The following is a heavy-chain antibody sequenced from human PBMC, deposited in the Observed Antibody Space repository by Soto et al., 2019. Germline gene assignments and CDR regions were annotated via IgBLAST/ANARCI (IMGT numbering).Heavy chain of an antibody. J-gene: IGHJ5*02. CDR2: IYYSGST. Sequence: PSVTLSLPCTVSGGCISRSSYYWGWIRQPPGKGLAWIGSIYYSGSTYYSPSRMSRVTISVDTSKNQFSLKLSPVTAAHTAVYYCARVDYDVSYNWFDPWGQGTLLTVSS. D-gene: IGHD4-17*01. CDR1: GGCISRSSYY. V-gene: IGHV4-39*01. CDR3: ARVDYDVSYNWFDP.